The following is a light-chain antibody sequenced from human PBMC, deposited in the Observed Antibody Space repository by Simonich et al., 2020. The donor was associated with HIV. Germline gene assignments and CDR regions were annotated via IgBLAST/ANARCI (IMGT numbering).Light chain of an antibody. V-gene: IGKV3-20*01. J-gene: IGKJ2*01. CDR1: QSVSSN. CDR3: QQYGSSPPYT. CDR2: GAS. Sequence: EIVMTQYPATLSVSPGERATLSCRASQSVSSNLAWYQQKPGQAPRLLIYGASSRATGIPARFSGSGSGTDFTLTISRLEPEDFAVYYCQQYGSSPPYTFGQGTKLEIK.